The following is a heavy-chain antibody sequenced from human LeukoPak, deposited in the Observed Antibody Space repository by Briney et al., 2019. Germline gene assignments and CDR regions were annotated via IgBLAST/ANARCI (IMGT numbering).Heavy chain of an antibody. CDR3: ARAWSMIRDFWTGSPFDY. CDR1: GFTFSSYA. Sequence: GGSLRLSCAASGFTFSSYAMHWVRQAPGKGLEWVAVISYDGSNKYYADSVKGRFTISRDNSKNTLYLQMNSLRAEDTAVYYCARAWSMIRDFWTGSPFDYWGQGTLVTVSS. V-gene: IGHV3-30*14. J-gene: IGHJ4*02. CDR2: ISYDGSNK. D-gene: IGHD3/OR15-3a*01.